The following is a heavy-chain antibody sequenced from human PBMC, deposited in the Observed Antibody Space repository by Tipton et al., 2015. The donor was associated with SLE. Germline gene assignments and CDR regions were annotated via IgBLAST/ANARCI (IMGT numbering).Heavy chain of an antibody. CDR2: INTGGGT. CDR1: GGSITSSSYF. J-gene: IGHJ5*02. V-gene: IGHV4-39*07. D-gene: IGHD2-21*01. CDR3: ARAGGGDSNWFDP. Sequence: TLSLTCTVSGGSITSSSYFWGWIRQSPGKGLEWIGNINTGGGTYRNPSLMSRVTISVDTSKTQFSLIVTSVTAADTAMYFCARAGGGDSNWFDPWGQGTLVTVSS.